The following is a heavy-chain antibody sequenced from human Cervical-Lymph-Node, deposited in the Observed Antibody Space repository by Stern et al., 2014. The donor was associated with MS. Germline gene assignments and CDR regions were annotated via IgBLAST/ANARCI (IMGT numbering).Heavy chain of an antibody. J-gene: IGHJ6*02. CDR3: ARDEIGQTTTHYYYYGMDV. Sequence: QVQLVQSGAEVKKPGSSVKVSCKASGGTFSSQGISWVRQAPGQGLEWLGGIIPILGAAHYAQKLQGSVTIIADESTNTTYMELRSLRPEDTAVYYCARDEIGQTTTHYYYYGMDVWGQGTTVIVTS. V-gene: IGHV1-69*01. CDR2: IIPILGAA. CDR1: GGTFSSQG. D-gene: IGHD1-1*01.